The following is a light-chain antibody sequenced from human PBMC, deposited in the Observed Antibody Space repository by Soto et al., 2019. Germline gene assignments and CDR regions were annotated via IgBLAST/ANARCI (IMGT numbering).Light chain of an antibody. CDR3: QSYDHRLSACV. J-gene: IGLJ3*02. Sequence: QSVLTQPPSVSGAPGQTVTISCTGSSPNIGAGYDVHWYHHLPGTAPKLLIYGNNNRPSGVPDRFSCSKSGTSASLAITGLLAEDEADYYCQSYDHRLSACVFGGGTKLTVL. CDR1: SPNIGAGYD. CDR2: GNN. V-gene: IGLV1-40*01.